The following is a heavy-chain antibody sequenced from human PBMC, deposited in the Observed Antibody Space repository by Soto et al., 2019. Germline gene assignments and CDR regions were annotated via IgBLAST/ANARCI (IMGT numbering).Heavy chain of an antibody. D-gene: IGHD3-10*01. CDR3: AKEAGVSLDA. CDR1: GFTFRLRG. Sequence: EVQLLESGGGLVQPGGSLRLSCSASGFTFRLRGMNWIRQAPGKGLQWVSDINDSGGRTYYADAVKGRFAISRDNSKNTLYLQMNTLRAEDTAIYYCAKEAGVSLDAWGKGTTVIVSS. V-gene: IGHV3-23*01. J-gene: IGHJ6*04. CDR2: INDSGGRT.